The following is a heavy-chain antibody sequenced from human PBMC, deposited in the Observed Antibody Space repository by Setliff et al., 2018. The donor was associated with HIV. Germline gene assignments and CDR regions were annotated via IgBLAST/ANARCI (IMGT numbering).Heavy chain of an antibody. CDR2: IYYSGST. D-gene: IGHD3-22*01. J-gene: IGHJ5*02. V-gene: IGHV4-39*01. Sequence: PSETLSLTCAVSGASDISHYWGWIRQPPGKGLEWIGSIYYSGSTHYNPSLKSRVTVSKDTTKNQLSLRLSSVTAADTAVYYCARQIWNESPGYGFDPWGQGTLVTVSS. CDR1: GASDISHY. CDR3: ARQIWNESPGYGFDP.